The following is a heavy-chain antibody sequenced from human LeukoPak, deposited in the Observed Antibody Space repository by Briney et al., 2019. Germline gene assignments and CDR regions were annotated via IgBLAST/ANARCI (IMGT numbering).Heavy chain of an antibody. CDR2: INPNTGGT. Sequence: ASVKVSCKASGYTFTGFYMHWVRQAPGQGLEWMGWINPNTGGTNYAQNFQGRVTMTRDTSISTAYMELSRLKSHDTAVYYCARLPHVIEVAPWDHWGQGTLVTVSS. J-gene: IGHJ4*02. D-gene: IGHD3-22*01. V-gene: IGHV1-2*02. CDR1: GYTFTGFY. CDR3: ARLPHVIEVAPWDH.